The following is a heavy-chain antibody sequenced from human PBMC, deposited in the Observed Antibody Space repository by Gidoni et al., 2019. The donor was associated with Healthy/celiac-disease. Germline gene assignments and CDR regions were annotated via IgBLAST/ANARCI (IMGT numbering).Heavy chain of an antibody. V-gene: IGHV3-23*01. D-gene: IGHD3-22*01. CDR3: AKADSSGYYTY. CDR2: ISGSGGST. J-gene: IGHJ4*02. Sequence: EVQLLESGGGLVQPGGSLRLSCAASGFTFSSYAMSWVRQAPGKGLEWGSAISGSGGSTYYAKSVEGRFTISRDNSKNTLYLQMNSLRAEDKAVYYCAKADSSGYYTYWGQGTLVTVSS. CDR1: GFTFSSYA.